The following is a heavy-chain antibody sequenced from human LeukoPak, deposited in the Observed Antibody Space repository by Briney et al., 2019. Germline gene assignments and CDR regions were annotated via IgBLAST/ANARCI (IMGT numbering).Heavy chain of an antibody. Sequence: NPGGSLRLSCAASGFTFSDAWMSWVRQAPGKGLEWVGRILSKSFGGTMEYAAPVKGRFTISRDDSKNTLYLQMNSLKTEDTAVYYCTAQGNYGDLLYWGQGTLVTVSS. J-gene: IGHJ4*02. CDR3: TAQGNYGDLLY. D-gene: IGHD4-17*01. V-gene: IGHV3-15*01. CDR1: GFTFSDAW. CDR2: ILSKSFGGTM.